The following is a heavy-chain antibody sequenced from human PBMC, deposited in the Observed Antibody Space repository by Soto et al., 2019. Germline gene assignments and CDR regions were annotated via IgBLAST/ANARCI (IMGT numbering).Heavy chain of an antibody. CDR1: GGSISTADYY. Sequence: QVQLHESGPGRVRPSQTLSLTCNVSGGSISTADYYWRWIRQPPGKGLEWIGYIYSRGSTYYNPSLESRVAISIDTSKNQFSLNLTSVTAADTAVYFCVSDYDSGGYIGYWGQGTLVTVSS. CDR2: IYSRGST. D-gene: IGHD3-22*01. V-gene: IGHV4-30-4*01. CDR3: VSDYDSGGYIGY. J-gene: IGHJ4*02.